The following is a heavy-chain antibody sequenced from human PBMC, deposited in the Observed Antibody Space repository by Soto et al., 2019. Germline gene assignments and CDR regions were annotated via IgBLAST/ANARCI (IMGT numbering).Heavy chain of an antibody. CDR2: ISAYNGNT. J-gene: IGHJ3*02. CDR1: GYTFTSYG. CDR3: ATDLSSPKYSSSSVNAFDI. D-gene: IGHD6-6*01. V-gene: IGHV1-18*01. Sequence: GASVKVSCKASGYTFTSYGISWVRQAPGQGLEWMGWISAYNGNTNYAQKLQGRVTMTTDTSTDTAYMELSSLRSEDTAVYYCATDLSSPKYSSSSVNAFDIWGQGTMVTVSS.